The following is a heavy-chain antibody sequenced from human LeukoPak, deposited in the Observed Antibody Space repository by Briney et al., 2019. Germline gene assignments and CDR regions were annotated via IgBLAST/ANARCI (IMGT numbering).Heavy chain of an antibody. D-gene: IGHD4-17*01. CDR2: ISYTENT. Sequence: PSETRSLTCTVSGGSISNYYWSWIRQPPGKGLEWIGYISYTENTDYNPSLRSRVTISVDTSKNQFSLTLTSVTAADTAAYYCTREPDTVTGGVWGQGTRVTVSS. CDR3: TREPDTVTGGV. V-gene: IGHV4-59*01. J-gene: IGHJ4*02. CDR1: GGSISNYY.